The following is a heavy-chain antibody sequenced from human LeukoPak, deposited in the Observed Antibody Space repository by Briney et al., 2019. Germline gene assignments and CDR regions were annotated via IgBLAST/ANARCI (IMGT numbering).Heavy chain of an antibody. D-gene: IGHD3-9*01. CDR2: ISYDGSNK. CDR1: GFAFSSYG. CDR3: AKDTGLRYFDWLPTY. J-gene: IGHJ4*02. Sequence: GGSLRLSCAASGFAFSSYGMHWVRQAPGKGLEWVAVISYDGSNKYYADSVKGRFTISRDNSKNTLYLQMNSLRAEDTAVYYCAKDTGLRYFDWLPTYWGQGILVTVSS. V-gene: IGHV3-30*18.